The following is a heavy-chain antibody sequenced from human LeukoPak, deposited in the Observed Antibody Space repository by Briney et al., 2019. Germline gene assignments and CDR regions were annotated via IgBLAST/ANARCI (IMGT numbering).Heavy chain of an antibody. CDR2: IYAGNGNT. D-gene: IGHD2-2*01. J-gene: IGHJ6*04. Sequence: ASVTVSCKASGYTFTSYAMHWVRQAPGQRLEWMGWIYAGNGNTKYSQKFQGRVTITRDTSASTAYMELSSLRSEDTAVYYCARLVVPAAPGYYYGMDVWGKGTTVTVSS. CDR3: ARLVVPAAPGYYYGMDV. V-gene: IGHV1-3*01. CDR1: GYTFTSYA.